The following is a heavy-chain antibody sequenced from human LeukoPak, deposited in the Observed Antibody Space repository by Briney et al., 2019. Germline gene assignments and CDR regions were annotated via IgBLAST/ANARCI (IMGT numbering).Heavy chain of an antibody. D-gene: IGHD5-24*01. V-gene: IGHV3-23*01. CDR2: ISGGTSGT. Sequence: GGSLRLSCAASGFTFSIYVMSWVRQAPGEGLEWVSTISGGTSGTHYADSVRGRFTISRDNSKNTLYLQLNSLRADDTAVYHCVKSAGKDGYRDVFDIWGQGTVVTVSS. CDR1: GFTFSIYV. J-gene: IGHJ3*02. CDR3: VKSAGKDGYRDVFDI.